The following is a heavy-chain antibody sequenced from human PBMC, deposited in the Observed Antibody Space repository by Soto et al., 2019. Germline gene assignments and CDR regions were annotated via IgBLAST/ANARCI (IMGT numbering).Heavy chain of an antibody. CDR1: GGTFSSYA. J-gene: IGHJ6*02. D-gene: IGHD6-19*01. Sequence: ASVKVSCKASGGTFSSYAISWVRQAPGQGLEWMGGIIPIFGTANYAQKFQGRVTITADESTSTAYMELSSLRSEDTAVYYCARVAVAEHEYYYYGMDVWGRGTTVTVSS. CDR2: IIPIFGTA. V-gene: IGHV1-69*13. CDR3: ARVAVAEHEYYYYGMDV.